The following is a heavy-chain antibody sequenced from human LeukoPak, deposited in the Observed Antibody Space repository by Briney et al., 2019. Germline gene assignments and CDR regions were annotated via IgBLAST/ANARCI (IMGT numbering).Heavy chain of an antibody. CDR1: GFTFNTFN. J-gene: IGHJ4*02. V-gene: IGHV3-21*01. CDR2: ITSGGDYI. Sequence: GGSLGLSCAASGFTFNTFNMNWVRQAPGKGLEWVSSITSGGDYIYYADSVKGRFTTSRDNAKNSLSLQLNSLRVEDTAVYYCARGHYDVLATSYKWTPDYWGQGTLVTVSS. CDR3: ARGHYDVLATSYKWTPDY. D-gene: IGHD3-9*01.